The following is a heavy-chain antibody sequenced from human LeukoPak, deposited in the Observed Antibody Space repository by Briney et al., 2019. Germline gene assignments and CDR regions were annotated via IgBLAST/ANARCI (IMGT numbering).Heavy chain of an antibody. D-gene: IGHD7-27*01. V-gene: IGHV4-34*01. Sequence: SETLSLTCAVYGGSFSGYYWSWIRQPPGKGLEWIGEINHSGSTNYNPSLKSRVTISVDTSKNQFSLKLSSVTAADTAVYYCAVSGRYYYYYYMDVWGKGTTVTISS. CDR1: GGSFSGYY. CDR3: AVSGRYYYYYYMDV. CDR2: INHSGST. J-gene: IGHJ6*03.